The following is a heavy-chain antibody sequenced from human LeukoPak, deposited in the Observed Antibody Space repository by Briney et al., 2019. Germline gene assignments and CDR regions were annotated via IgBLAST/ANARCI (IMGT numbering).Heavy chain of an antibody. V-gene: IGHV3-21*01. CDR3: ARDNGRGVIIGGAFDI. Sequence: GGSLRLSCAASGFTFSSYSMNWVRQAPGKGLEWVSSISSSSSYIYYADSVKGRFTISRDNAKNSLYLQMNSLRAEDTAVYYCARDNGRGVIIGGAFDIWGQGTMVTVSS. D-gene: IGHD3-10*01. CDR2: ISSSSSYI. J-gene: IGHJ3*02. CDR1: GFTFSSYS.